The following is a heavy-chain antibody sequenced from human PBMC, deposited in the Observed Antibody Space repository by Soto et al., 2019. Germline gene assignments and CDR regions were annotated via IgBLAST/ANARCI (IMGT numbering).Heavy chain of an antibody. J-gene: IGHJ6*02. Sequence: PGESLKISCKGSGYSFTSYWISWVRQMPGKGLEGMGRIDPSDSYTNYSPSFQGHVTISADKSISTAYLQWSSLKASDTAMYYCASSPSGYSSSTSCRELGNYYGMDVWGQGTTVTVSS. CDR1: GYSFTSYW. D-gene: IGHD2-2*01. CDR2: IDPSDSYT. V-gene: IGHV5-10-1*01. CDR3: ASSPSGYSSSTSCRELGNYYGMDV.